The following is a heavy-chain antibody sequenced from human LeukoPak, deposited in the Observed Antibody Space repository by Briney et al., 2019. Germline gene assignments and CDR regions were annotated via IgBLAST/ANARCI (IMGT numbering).Heavy chain of an antibody. CDR3: ASLWPYQLSAFDI. CDR1: GGSISSSNW. J-gene: IGHJ3*02. Sequence: SETLSLTCAVSGGSISSSNWWSWVRQPPGKGLEWIGEIYHSGSTNYNPSLKSRVTISVDTSKNQFSLKLSSVTAADTAVYYCASLWPYQLSAFDIWGQGTMVTVSS. CDR2: IYHSGST. V-gene: IGHV4-4*02. D-gene: IGHD2-2*01.